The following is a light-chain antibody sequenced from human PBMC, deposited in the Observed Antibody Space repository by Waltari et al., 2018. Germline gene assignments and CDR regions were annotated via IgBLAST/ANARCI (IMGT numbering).Light chain of an antibody. V-gene: IGLV2-8*01. J-gene: IGLJ1*01. CDR2: EVS. CDR3: SSYAGANLGV. CDR1: LAAVRAYHY. Sequence: SPLPHSPSASGSPAQSVPIPSPGPLAAVRAYHYLSWYQQHPGKAPQRMIFEVSKRPSGVPDRFSGAKSGNTASLTVSGLQAEDEADYYCSSYAGANLGVFGTGTKVTVL.